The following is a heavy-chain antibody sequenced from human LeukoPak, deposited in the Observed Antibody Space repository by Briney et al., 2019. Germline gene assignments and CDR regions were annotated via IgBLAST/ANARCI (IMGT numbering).Heavy chain of an antibody. Sequence: ASVKVSCKASGGTFSSYAISWVRQAPGQGLEWMGGIIPIFGTANYAQKFQGRVTITADESTSTAYMELSSLRSEDTAVYYCAVTAAAPLYYFDYWGQGTLVTVSS. D-gene: IGHD2-2*01. J-gene: IGHJ4*02. CDR3: AVTAAAPLYYFDY. CDR1: GGTFSSYA. V-gene: IGHV1-69*13. CDR2: IIPIFGTA.